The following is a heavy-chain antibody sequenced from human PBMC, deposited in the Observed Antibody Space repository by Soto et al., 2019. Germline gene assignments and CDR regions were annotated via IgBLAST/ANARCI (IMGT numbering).Heavy chain of an antibody. CDR3: ARGVLLWFGELLEAYFDY. CDR2: IYYSGST. D-gene: IGHD3-10*01. J-gene: IGHJ4*02. V-gene: IGHV4-59*01. Sequence: PSETLSLTCTVSGGSISSYYWSWIRQPPGKGLEWIGYIYYSGSTNYNPSLKSRVTISVDTSKNQFSLKLSSVTAADTAVYYCARGVLLWFGELLEAYFDYWGQGTLVTVSS. CDR1: GGSISSYY.